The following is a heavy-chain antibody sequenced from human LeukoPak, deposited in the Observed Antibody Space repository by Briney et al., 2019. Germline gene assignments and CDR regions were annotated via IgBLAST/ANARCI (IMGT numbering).Heavy chain of an antibody. CDR3: ASHAQGYDFWSGYYIRYYYYMDV. Sequence: SESLSLTCTVSGGSISSSSYYWGWIRQPPGKGLEWIGSIYYSGSTYYNPSLKSRVTISVDTSKNQFSLKLSSVTAADTAVYYCASHAQGYDFWSGYYIRYYYYMDVWGKGTTVTVSS. CDR1: GGSISSSSYY. CDR2: IYYSGST. J-gene: IGHJ6*03. V-gene: IGHV4-39*07. D-gene: IGHD3-3*01.